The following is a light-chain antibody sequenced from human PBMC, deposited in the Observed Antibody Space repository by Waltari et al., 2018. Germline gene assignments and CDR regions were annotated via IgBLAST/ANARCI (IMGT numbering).Light chain of an antibody. CDR2: AVS. CDR1: QDISGA. J-gene: IGKJ1*01. CDR3: QQGSSFPPT. Sequence: EIQMTQSPSPVSALVGDSVHVPCRAGQDISGALAWYQQKPGQAPNLLIYAVSSLQSGVPSRFSGSGSGTDFTLTISSLQPEDLATYYCQQGSSFPPTFGQGTKVEIK. V-gene: IGKV1-12*01.